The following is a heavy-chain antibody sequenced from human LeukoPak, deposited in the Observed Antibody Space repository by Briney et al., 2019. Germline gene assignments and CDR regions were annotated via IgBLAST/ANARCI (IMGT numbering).Heavy chain of an antibody. CDR1: GYTFSDYD. CDR3: ARVVMKAFYYYYMDV. D-gene: IGHD2-21*01. Sequence: ASVKVSCKASGYTFSDYDVNWVRQAPGQGLEWMGWMNPTSGDTGYAQKFQGRVTMTRSMSRNTAYMELSRLRSEDTAVYFCARVVMKAFYYYYMDVWGKGTTIIVSS. CDR2: MNPTSGDT. V-gene: IGHV1-8*01. J-gene: IGHJ6*03.